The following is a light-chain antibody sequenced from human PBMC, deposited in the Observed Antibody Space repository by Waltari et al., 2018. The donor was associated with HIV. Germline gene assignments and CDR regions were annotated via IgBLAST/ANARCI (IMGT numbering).Light chain of an antibody. CDR1: GSNIGAGYD. J-gene: IGLJ3*02. CDR3: QSYDSSLSSVL. V-gene: IGLV1-40*01. CDR2: GST. Sequence: QSVLTQPPSVSGAPGQRVTISRTGGGSNIGAGYDVHWYQHLPASAPKLLIFGSTNRPFGVPDRFSGSKSDTSASLAITALQAEDEADYYCQSYDSSLSSVLFGGGTKLTVL.